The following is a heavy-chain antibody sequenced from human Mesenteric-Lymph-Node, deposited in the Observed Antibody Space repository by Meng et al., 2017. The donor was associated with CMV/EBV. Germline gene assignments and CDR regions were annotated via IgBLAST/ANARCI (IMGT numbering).Heavy chain of an antibody. J-gene: IGHJ6*02. CDR1: GGTSSSYA. CDR2: IIPIFGTA. V-gene: IGHV1-69*05. Sequence: SVKVSCKASGGTSSSYAISWVRQAPGQGLEWMGGIIPIFGTANYAQKFQGRVTITTDESTSTAYMELSSLRSEDTAVYYCARARDSSGYYYPYYYYGMDVWGQGTTVTVSS. D-gene: IGHD3-22*01. CDR3: ARARDSSGYYYPYYYYGMDV.